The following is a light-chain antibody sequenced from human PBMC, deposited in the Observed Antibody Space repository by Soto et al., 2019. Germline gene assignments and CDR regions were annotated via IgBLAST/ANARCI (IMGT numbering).Light chain of an antibody. CDR2: GAF. Sequence: EVVLTQSPGTLSLSPGDGATLSCRASQTVNTNHLIWYQQRPGQAPSLLIYGAFSRAPGMPDRFRGSGSGTDFTLTISRLEPEDFAVYYCQLYCDSRWTCGQGTK. CDR1: QTVNTNH. J-gene: IGKJ1*01. V-gene: IGKV3-20*01. CDR3: QLYCDSRWT.